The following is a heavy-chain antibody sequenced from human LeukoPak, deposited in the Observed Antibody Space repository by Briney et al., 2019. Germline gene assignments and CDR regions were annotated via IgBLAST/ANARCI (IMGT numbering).Heavy chain of an antibody. J-gene: IGHJ6*02. CDR3: ARDQGDWNYPNSHYGMDV. D-gene: IGHD1-7*01. V-gene: IGHV1-18*01. CDR2: ISAYNGNT. Sequence: ASVKVSCKASGYTFTSYGISWVRQAPGQGLEWMGWISAYNGNTNYAQKLQDRVTMTTDTSTSTAYMELRSLRSDDTAVYYCARDQGDWNYPNSHYGMDVWGQGTTVTVSS. CDR1: GYTFTSYG.